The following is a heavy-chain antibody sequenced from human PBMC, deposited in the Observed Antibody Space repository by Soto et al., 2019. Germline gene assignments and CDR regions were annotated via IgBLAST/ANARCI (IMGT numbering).Heavy chain of an antibody. D-gene: IGHD2-2*02. J-gene: IGHJ6*02. V-gene: IGHV3-23*01. CDR2: MTGSGGIT. CDR1: GFTFSSYA. Sequence: EVQLLESGGGLVQPGGSLRLSCAASGFTFSSYAMSWVRQAPGKGLEWVSAMTGSGGITYYADSVKGRFTISRYSSKNTLSLQMNSLRAEDTAVYYCAKDGLGYCSSTSCYRHYYYGMDVWGQGTTVTVSS. CDR3: AKDGLGYCSSTSCYRHYYYGMDV.